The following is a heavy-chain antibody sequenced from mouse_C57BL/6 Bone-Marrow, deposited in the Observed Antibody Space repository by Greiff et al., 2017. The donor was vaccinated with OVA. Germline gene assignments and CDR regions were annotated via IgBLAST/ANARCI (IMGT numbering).Heavy chain of an antibody. V-gene: IGHV1-55*01. CDR1: GYTFTSYW. D-gene: IGHD1-1*01. CDR3: AREIHYYGSSSWFAY. J-gene: IGHJ3*01. Sequence: LQQPGAELVKPGASVKMSCKASGYTFTSYWITWVKQRPGQGLEWIGDIYPGSGSTNYNEKFKSKATLTVDTSSSTAYMQLSSLTSEDSAVYYCAREIHYYGSSSWFAYWGQGTLVTVSA. CDR2: IYPGSGST.